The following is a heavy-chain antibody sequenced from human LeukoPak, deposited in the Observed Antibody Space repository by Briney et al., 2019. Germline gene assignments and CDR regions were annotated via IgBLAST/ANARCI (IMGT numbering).Heavy chain of an antibody. CDR2: IYYSGST. CDR3: ARGTGYSSGWYGNYYYGMDV. J-gene: IGHJ6*02. D-gene: IGHD6-19*01. CDR1: GGSISSYY. Sequence: PSETLSLTCTVSGGSISSYYWSWIRQPPGKGLEWIGYIYYSGSTNYNPSLKSRVTISADTSKNQFSLKLSSVTAADTAVYYCARGTGYSSGWYGNYYYGMDVWGQGTTVTVSS. V-gene: IGHV4-59*01.